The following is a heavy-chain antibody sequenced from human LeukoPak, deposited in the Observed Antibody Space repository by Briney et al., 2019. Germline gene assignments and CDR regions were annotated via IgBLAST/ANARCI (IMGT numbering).Heavy chain of an antibody. D-gene: IGHD2/OR15-2a*01. V-gene: IGHV4-59*01. Sequence: SETLFLTCTVSGGTISSYYWSWIRQPPGGGLEWIGYIYYSRSTNYNPSLKSRVTISVDTSKNQFSLKLRSVTAADTAVYYCARGGTNSHLYYFAQWGQGALVTVSS. CDR1: GGTISSYY. CDR3: ARGGTNSHLYYFAQ. J-gene: IGHJ4*02. CDR2: IYYSRST.